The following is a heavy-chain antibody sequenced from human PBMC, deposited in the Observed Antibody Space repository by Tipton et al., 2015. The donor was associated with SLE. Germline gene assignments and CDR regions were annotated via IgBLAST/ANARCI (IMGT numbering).Heavy chain of an antibody. V-gene: IGHV4-59*01. CDR2: IYYSGST. CDR1: GGSISTYY. D-gene: IGHD1-26*01. CDR3: ARGGGFDAFDI. J-gene: IGHJ3*02. Sequence: TLSLTCTVSGGSISTYYWSWIRQSPGKGLEWIGYIYYSGSTNYNPAPKSRVTISVDTSKNQFFLKLNSVTAADTAVYFCARGGGFDAFDIWGQGTILRVSS.